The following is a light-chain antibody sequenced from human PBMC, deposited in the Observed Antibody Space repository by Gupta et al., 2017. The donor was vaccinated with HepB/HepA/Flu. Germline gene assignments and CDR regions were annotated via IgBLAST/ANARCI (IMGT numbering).Light chain of an antibody. CDR2: AGS. Sequence: AIQMTQSPSSMSASVGDSVTVTCRENQYIINELGWYQQRAGKPPKLLIYAGSLLQSGVPSRFSGSGSGTNFTLSISGLEPEDIATYYCLQDYAYPLTFGRGTKVDIK. J-gene: IGKJ2*01. V-gene: IGKV1-6*01. CDR3: LQDYAYPLT. CDR1: QYIINE.